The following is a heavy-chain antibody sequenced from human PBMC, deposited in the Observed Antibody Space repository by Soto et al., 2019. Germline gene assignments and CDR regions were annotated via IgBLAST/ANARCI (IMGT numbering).Heavy chain of an antibody. J-gene: IGHJ4*02. CDR3: ARGRLLISD. D-gene: IGHD1-26*01. CDR2: IYSGVNT. V-gene: IGHV3-66*01. CDR1: GFTVSSDY. Sequence: EVQLVESGGGLVQPGGSLRLSCAASGFTVSSDYMTWLRQAPGKGLEWVSIIYSGVNTSYADSVKGRFTISRDNAKNTLYLQMNSLRAEDTAVYFCARGRLLISDWGQGALVTVSS.